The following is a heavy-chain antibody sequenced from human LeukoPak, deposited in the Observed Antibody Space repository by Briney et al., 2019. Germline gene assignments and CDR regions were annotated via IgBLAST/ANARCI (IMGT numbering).Heavy chain of an antibody. Sequence: SVKVSCKASGFSFTDSSVHWMRQARGQSPEWGVWIVVVGDNTNYAQKFQERVSFTSDTSTSTAYMELSSLRPEDTAVYYCAADKAPTDPYNWVDPWGQGTQVIASS. CDR2: IVVVGDNT. CDR3: AADKAPTDPYNWVDP. J-gene: IGHJ5*02. CDR1: GFSFTDSS. V-gene: IGHV1-58*01. D-gene: IGHD1-1*01.